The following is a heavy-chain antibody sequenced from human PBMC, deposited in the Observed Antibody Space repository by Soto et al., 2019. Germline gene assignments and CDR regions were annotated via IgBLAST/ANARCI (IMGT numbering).Heavy chain of an antibody. CDR2: ISGSGGST. D-gene: IGHD2-2*01. J-gene: IGHJ4*02. Sequence: EVQLLESGGGLVQPGGSLRLSCAASGFTFARYAMSWVRQAPGKGLEWVSAISGSGGSTYYADSVKGRFTISRDNSKNTLFLQMNSLRAEDTAVYYCAKDLGSNCYLPIDYWGQGALVTVSS. CDR3: AKDLGSNCYLPIDY. V-gene: IGHV3-23*01. CDR1: GFTFARYA.